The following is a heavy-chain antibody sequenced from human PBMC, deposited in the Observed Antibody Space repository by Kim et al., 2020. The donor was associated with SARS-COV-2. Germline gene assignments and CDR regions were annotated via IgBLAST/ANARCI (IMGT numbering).Heavy chain of an antibody. D-gene: IGHD3-10*01. CDR2: IGVGGDGI. V-gene: IGHV3-23*01. Sequence: GGSLRLSCVVSGVSFSNCAMSWVRQAPGKGLEWVARIGVGGDGIDYADSVRGRFTISEDNSENTVYLQMNSLRADDTAVYFCAKAPARGSCFEQWGQGTLVSVSS. CDR3: AKAPARGSCFEQ. CDR1: GVSFSNCA. J-gene: IGHJ4*02.